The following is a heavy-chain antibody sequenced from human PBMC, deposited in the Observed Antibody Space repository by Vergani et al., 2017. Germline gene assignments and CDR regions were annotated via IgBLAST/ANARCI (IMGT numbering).Heavy chain of an antibody. Sequence: QVQLVQSGAEVKKPGASVKVSCKASGYTFTSYAMHWVRQAPGQRLEWMGWINAGNGNTKYSQKFQGRVTITRDTSASTAYMELSSLRSEDTAVYYCARRIAAALNWFDPWGQGTLVTVSS. D-gene: IGHD6-13*01. CDR2: INAGNGNT. J-gene: IGHJ5*02. CDR3: ARRIAAALNWFDP. CDR1: GYTFTSYA. V-gene: IGHV1-3*01.